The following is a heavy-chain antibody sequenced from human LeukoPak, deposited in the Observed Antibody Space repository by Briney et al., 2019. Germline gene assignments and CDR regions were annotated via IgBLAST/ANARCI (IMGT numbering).Heavy chain of an antibody. Sequence: GGSLRLSCTASGFTFSDYYMTWIRQTPGKGLEWVSYISDTARTKSYADSVKGRFTISRDNAKNSLYLQMNSLRVEDTAVYYCAGVNYWNYPFWGQGTLVTVSS. D-gene: IGHD1-7*01. V-gene: IGHV3-11*04. CDR3: AGVNYWNYPF. CDR2: ISDTARTK. CDR1: GFTFSDYY. J-gene: IGHJ4*02.